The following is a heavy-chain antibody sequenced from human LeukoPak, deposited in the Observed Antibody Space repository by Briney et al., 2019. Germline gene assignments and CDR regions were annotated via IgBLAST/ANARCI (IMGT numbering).Heavy chain of an antibody. CDR3: ASFYCSGSSCPFDI. D-gene: IGHD2-15*01. J-gene: IGHJ3*02. Sequence: SETLSLTCTVSGGSISSYYWSWIRQHPGKGLEWIGYIYYSGSTNYNPSLKSRVTISVDTSKNQFSLKLSSVTAADTAVYYCASFYCSGSSCPFDIWGQGTMVTVSS. V-gene: IGHV4-59*08. CDR1: GGSISSYY. CDR2: IYYSGST.